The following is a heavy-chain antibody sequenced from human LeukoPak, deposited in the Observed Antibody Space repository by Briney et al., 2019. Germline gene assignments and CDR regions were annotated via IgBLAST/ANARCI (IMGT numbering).Heavy chain of an antibody. CDR3: ARRSVAGATTGYYYDS. V-gene: IGHV3-20*04. CDR1: GFTFEDFG. J-gene: IGHJ4*02. CDR2: INWNGDNP. Sequence: GGSLSLSCEASGFTFEDFGMTWVRHRPGRGLESACEINWNGDNPVYENSLRGRFTISRDNAKNSVYLQMSSLRVDDTAFYYCARRSVAGATTGYYYDSWGQGTLVTVSS. D-gene: IGHD1-26*01.